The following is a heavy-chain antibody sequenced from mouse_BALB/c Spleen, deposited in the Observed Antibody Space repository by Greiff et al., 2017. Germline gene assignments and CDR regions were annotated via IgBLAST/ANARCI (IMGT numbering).Heavy chain of an antibody. CDR2: IYPSDSYT. CDR1: GYTFTSYW. V-gene: IGHV1-69*02. CDR3: TRWGYGSSYWYFDV. J-gene: IGHJ1*01. D-gene: IGHD1-1*01. Sequence: VQLQQPGAELVRPGASVKLSCKASGYTFTSYWINWVKQRPGQGLEWIGNIYPSDSYTNYNQKFKDKATLTVDKSSSTAYMQLSSPTSEDSAVYYCTRWGYGSSYWYFDVWGAGTTVTVSS.